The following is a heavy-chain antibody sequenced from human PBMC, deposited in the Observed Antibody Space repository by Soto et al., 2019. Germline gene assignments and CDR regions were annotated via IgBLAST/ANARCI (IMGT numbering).Heavy chain of an antibody. J-gene: IGHJ3*02. CDR2: INGDNGNT. Sequence: VQLVQSGAEVKRPGASVKVSCRTSGYTFTYYALHWVRQAPGQRLEWMGWINGDNGNTKYSQTFQGRVTITRDTSSSTAYMELSSLTSEDTAVYYCAREWDEWDLDARVAFDIWGQGTMVTVSS. CDR3: AREWDEWDLDARVAFDI. CDR1: GYTFTYYA. D-gene: IGHD1-26*01. V-gene: IGHV1-3*01.